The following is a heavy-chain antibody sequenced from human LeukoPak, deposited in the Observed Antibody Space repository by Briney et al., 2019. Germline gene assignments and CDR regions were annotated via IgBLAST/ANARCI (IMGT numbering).Heavy chain of an antibody. CDR2: IYTSGST. V-gene: IGHV4-4*07. D-gene: IGHD2-15*01. Sequence: PSETLSLTCTVSGGSISSYYWSWIRQPAGKGLEWIGRIYTSGSTNYNPSLKSRVTMSVDTSKNQFSLKLSSVTAADTAVYYCARDEVVVAAAAGAFDIWGQGAMVTVSS. CDR3: ARDEVVVAAAAGAFDI. J-gene: IGHJ3*02. CDR1: GGSISSYY.